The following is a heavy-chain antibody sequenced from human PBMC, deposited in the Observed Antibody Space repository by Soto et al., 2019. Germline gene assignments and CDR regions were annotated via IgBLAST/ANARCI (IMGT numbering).Heavy chain of an antibody. D-gene: IGHD6-19*01. J-gene: IGHJ4*02. CDR3: ATFITVTGPGWGRASEY. CDR2: ISSSGGTT. CDR1: GFNFNNYA. Sequence: PGGSLRLSCATSGFNFNNYAMSWVRQAPGERLEWVSFISSSGGTTYYADSVKGRFTISRDNSRNTVFLQMNTLRAEDTAIYYCATFITVTGPGWGRASEYWGQGTRVTVSS. V-gene: IGHV3-23*01.